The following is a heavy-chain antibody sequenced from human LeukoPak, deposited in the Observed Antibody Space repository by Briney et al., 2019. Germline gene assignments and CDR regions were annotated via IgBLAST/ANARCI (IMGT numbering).Heavy chain of an antibody. V-gene: IGHV1-69*04. Sequence: SVKVSCKASGYTFTSYDISWVRQAPGQGLEWMGRIIPILGIANYAQKFQGRVTITADKSTSTAYMELSSLRSEDTAVYYCARDPDYYEADRYFDYWGQGTLVTVSS. D-gene: IGHD3-22*01. CDR2: IIPILGIA. J-gene: IGHJ4*02. CDR3: ARDPDYYEADRYFDY. CDR1: GYTFTSYD.